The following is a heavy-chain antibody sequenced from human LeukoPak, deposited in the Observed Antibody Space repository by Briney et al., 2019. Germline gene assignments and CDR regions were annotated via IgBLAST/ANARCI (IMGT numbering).Heavy chain of an antibody. J-gene: IGHJ4*02. CDR1: GGSISSYY. CDR3: ERGLRWNDY. V-gene: IGHV4-59*01. CDR2: IYYSGST. D-gene: IGHD1-1*01. Sequence: PSETLSLTCTVSGGSISSYYWSWIRQPPGKGLEWIGYIYYSGSTNYNPSLKSRVTISVDTSKNQFSLKLSSVTAADTAVYYCERGLRWNDYWGQGTLVTVSS.